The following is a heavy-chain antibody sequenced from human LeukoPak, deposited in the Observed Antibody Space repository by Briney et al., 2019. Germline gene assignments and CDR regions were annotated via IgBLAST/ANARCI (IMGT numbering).Heavy chain of an antibody. CDR1: GGSISSGGYY. CDR3: ARGPMFYYDSSGHPTRGYCFDY. J-gene: IGHJ4*02. V-gene: IGHV4-31*03. D-gene: IGHD3-22*01. Sequence: SQTLSLTCTVSGGSISSGGYYWSWIRQHPGKGLEWIGYIYYSGSTYYNPSLKSRVTISVDTSKNQFSLKLSSVTAADTAVYYCARGPMFYYDSSGHPTRGYCFDYWGQGTLVTVSS. CDR2: IYYSGST.